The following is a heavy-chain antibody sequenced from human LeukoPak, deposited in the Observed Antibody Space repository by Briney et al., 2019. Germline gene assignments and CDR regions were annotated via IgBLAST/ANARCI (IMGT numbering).Heavy chain of an antibody. V-gene: IGHV4-34*01. CDR1: GGSFSGYY. J-gene: IGHJ6*04. CDR2: INHSGST. Sequence: SETLSLTCAVYGGSFSGYYWSWIRQPPGKGLEWIGEINHSGSTNYNPSLKSRVTISVDTSKNQFSLKLSSVTAADTAVYHCARRYYYYYGMDGWSKGTTVTVSS. CDR3: ARRYYYYYGMDG.